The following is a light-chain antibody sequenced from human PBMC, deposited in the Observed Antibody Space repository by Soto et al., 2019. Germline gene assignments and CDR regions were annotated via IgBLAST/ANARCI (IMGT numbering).Light chain of an antibody. V-gene: IGKV3-20*01. J-gene: IGKJ1*01. Sequence: IVLTQSPGSLSLSPGEGATLSCRASQSVDSSFFAWYQQKPGQAPRLLIYGASNRATGIPDRFSGSGSGTDFTLTISRLEPEDFAVYYCQQYVSSVTFGQGTKVEIK. CDR3: QQYVSSVT. CDR1: QSVDSSF. CDR2: GAS.